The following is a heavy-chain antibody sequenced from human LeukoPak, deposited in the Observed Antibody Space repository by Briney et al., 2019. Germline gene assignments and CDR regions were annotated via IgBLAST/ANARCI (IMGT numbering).Heavy chain of an antibody. CDR3: ARGTLNIPGEHGAFDY. D-gene: IGHD1-14*01. CDR1: GFTFSTYW. J-gene: IGHJ4*02. CDR2: IKQDVSEK. Sequence: PGGSQRLSCAASGFTFSTYWMSWVRQAPGKGLEWVANIKQDVSEKYYVDSVKGRFTISRDNAKKSLYLQMNSLRAEDTAVYYCARGTLNIPGEHGAFDYWGQGTLVTVSS. V-gene: IGHV3-7*01.